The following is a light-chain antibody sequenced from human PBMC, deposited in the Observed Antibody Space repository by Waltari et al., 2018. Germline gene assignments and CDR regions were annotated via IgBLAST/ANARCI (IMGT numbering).Light chain of an antibody. Sequence: QSALTQAASVSASPGQSITMSCTGTNSDVGRYNLSSWYQQNPGEAPKLMIFEVTKRPSGVSNRFSGSKSGNTASLTISGLQAEDEAHYYCFSYAGSRNWVFGGGTKLTVL. V-gene: IGLV2-23*02. CDR2: EVT. J-gene: IGLJ3*02. CDR3: FSYAGSRNWV. CDR1: NSDVGRYNL.